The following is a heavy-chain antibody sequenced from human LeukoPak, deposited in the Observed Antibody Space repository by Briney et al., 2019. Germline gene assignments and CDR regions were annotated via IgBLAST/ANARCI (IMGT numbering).Heavy chain of an antibody. CDR2: ISSSGSTI. Sequence: PGGSLRLSWAASGFTFSSYEMNWVRQAPGKGLEWVSYISSSGSTIYYADSVKGRFTISRDNAKNSLYPQMNSLRAEDTAVYYCAREGGHSSGYHPPFDYWGQGTLVTVSS. CDR3: AREGGHSSGYHPPFDY. J-gene: IGHJ4*02. CDR1: GFTFSSYE. D-gene: IGHD3-22*01. V-gene: IGHV3-48*03.